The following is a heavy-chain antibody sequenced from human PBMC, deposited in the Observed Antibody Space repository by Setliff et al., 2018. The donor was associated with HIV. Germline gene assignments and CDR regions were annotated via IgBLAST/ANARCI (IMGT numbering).Heavy chain of an antibody. Sequence: SVKVSCKASGGTFSTHAISWVRQAPRQGLEWMGGIIPIFGTANYAQKFQGRVTITADESTSTAYMELSSLRSEDTAVYYCARVRLGYNDLTPPRHTHALGYWGQGTLVTVSS. CDR3: ARVRLGYNDLTPPRHTHALGY. J-gene: IGHJ4*02. D-gene: IGHD6-25*01. V-gene: IGHV1-69*13. CDR1: GGTFSTHA. CDR2: IIPIFGTA.